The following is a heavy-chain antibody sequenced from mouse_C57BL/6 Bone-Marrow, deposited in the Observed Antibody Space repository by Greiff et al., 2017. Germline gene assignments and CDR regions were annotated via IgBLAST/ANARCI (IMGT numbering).Heavy chain of an antibody. Sequence: QVQLQQPGAELVRPGSSVKLSCKASGYTFTSYWMDWVKQRPGQGLEWIGNIYPSDSETHYNQKFKDKATLTEDKSSSTAYMQLSSLTSEDSAVYYCARGPGGYFDYWGQGTTLTVSS. CDR1: GYTFTSYW. V-gene: IGHV1-61*01. CDR3: ARGPGGYFDY. CDR2: IYPSDSET. J-gene: IGHJ2*01.